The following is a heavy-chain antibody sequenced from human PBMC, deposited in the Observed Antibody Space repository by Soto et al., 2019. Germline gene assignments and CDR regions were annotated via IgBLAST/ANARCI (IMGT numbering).Heavy chain of an antibody. J-gene: IGHJ5*02. V-gene: IGHV3-15*07. CDR3: TTDSPVAAAGYASKFVYWFDP. D-gene: IGHD6-13*01. Sequence: GGSLRLSCAASGFTFINAWMSWVRQAPGKGLEWVGRIKSKTDGGTTDYAAPVKGRFTISRDDSKNTLYLQMNSLKTEDTAVYYCTTDSPVAAAGYASKFVYWFDPWGQGTLVTVSS. CDR1: GFTFINAW. CDR2: IKSKTDGGTT.